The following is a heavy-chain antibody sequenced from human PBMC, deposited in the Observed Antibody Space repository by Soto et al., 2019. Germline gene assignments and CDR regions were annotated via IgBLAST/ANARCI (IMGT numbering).Heavy chain of an antibody. CDR3: TTDFSWGGYDILTGYYIGSGAFDI. CDR2: IKSKTDGGTT. J-gene: IGHJ3*02. V-gene: IGHV3-15*01. CDR1: GFTFSNAW. Sequence: GGSLRLSCAASGFTFSNAWMSWVRQAPGKGLEWVGRIKSKTDGGTTDYAAPVKGRFTISRDDSKNTLYLQMNSLKTEDTAVYYCTTDFSWGGYDILTGYYIGSGAFDIWGQGTMVTVSS. D-gene: IGHD3-9*01.